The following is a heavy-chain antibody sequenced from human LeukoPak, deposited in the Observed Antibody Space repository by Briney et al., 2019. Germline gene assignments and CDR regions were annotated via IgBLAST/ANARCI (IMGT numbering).Heavy chain of an antibody. Sequence: GRSLRLSCAASGFTFSSYTMNWVRQAPGKGLEWVSSISPSGHSTWHADSVKGRFTISRDNAENSVYLQMNSLRAEDTAIYYCGRDFIGESGAGGPWGQGSLITVPS. CDR1: GFTFSSYT. CDR2: ISPSGHST. D-gene: IGHD3-10*01. J-gene: IGHJ5*02. V-gene: IGHV3-21*01. CDR3: GRDFIGESGAGGP.